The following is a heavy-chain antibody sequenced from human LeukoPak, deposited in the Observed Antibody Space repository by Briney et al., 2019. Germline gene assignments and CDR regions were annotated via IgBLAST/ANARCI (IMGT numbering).Heavy chain of an antibody. CDR3: ARRGDTPMIGDH. J-gene: IGHJ4*02. CDR2: INQDGSEK. D-gene: IGHD5-18*01. Sequence: GGSLRLSCEASGFRFGGFWMNWVRQAPGKGPERVANINQDGSEKLYVDSVKGRFTISRDNAKNSLYLQMDGLRAEDTAVYYCARRGDTPMIGDHWGQGILVTVAS. CDR1: GFRFGGFW. V-gene: IGHV3-7*01.